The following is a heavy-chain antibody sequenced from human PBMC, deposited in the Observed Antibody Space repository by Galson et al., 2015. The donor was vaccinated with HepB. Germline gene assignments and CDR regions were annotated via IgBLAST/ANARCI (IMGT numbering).Heavy chain of an antibody. CDR1: GFTFSSYA. V-gene: IGHV3-23*01. J-gene: IGHJ4*02. CDR3: AKDSWTHYYDSSGYSPFDY. D-gene: IGHD3-22*01. Sequence: SLRLSCAASGFTFSSYAMSWVRQAPGKGLEWVSAISGSGGSTYYADSVKGRFTISRDNSKNTLYLQMNSLRAEDTAVYYCAKDSWTHYYDSSGYSPFDYWGQGTLVTVSS. CDR2: ISGSGGST.